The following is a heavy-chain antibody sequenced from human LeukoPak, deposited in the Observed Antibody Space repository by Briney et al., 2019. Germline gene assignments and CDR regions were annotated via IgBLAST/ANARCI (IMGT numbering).Heavy chain of an antibody. CDR2: MNPNSGNT. Sequence: ASVTVSCKASGYTFTSYDINWVRQATGQGLEWMGWMNPNSGNTGYAQKFQGRVTMTRNTSISTAYMELSSLRSEDTGVYYCARGGARTTKYYDFWSGYSSGMDVWGQGTTVTVSS. CDR3: ARGGARTTKYYDFWSGYSSGMDV. D-gene: IGHD3-3*01. CDR1: GYTFTSYD. V-gene: IGHV1-8*01. J-gene: IGHJ6*02.